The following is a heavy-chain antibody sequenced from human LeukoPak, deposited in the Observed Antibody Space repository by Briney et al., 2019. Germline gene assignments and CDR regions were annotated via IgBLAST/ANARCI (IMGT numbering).Heavy chain of an antibody. D-gene: IGHD2-15*01. Sequence: GGSLRLSCAAPGFTFSSYAMSWVRQAPGKGLEWVSVIHSGGSTYYADSVKGRFTISRDNSKNTLYLQMNSLRAEDTAVYYCARDGVAATGTDFDYWGQGTLVTVSS. CDR3: ARDGVAATGTDFDY. J-gene: IGHJ4*02. CDR1: GFTFSSYA. V-gene: IGHV3-53*01. CDR2: IHSGGST.